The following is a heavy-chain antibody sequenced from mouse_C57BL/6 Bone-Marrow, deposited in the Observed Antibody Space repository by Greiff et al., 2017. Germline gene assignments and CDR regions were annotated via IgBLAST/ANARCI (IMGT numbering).Heavy chain of an antibody. J-gene: IGHJ1*03. CDR3: ATPYYYGSSYWYFDV. Sequence: VQLQQPGAELVMPGASVKLSCKASGYTFTSYWMHWVKQRPGQGLEWIGEIDPSDSYTNYNQKFKGKSTLTVDKSSSTAYMQLSSLTSEDSAVYYCATPYYYGSSYWYFDVWGTGTTVTVSS. CDR2: IDPSDSYT. CDR1: GYTFTSYW. V-gene: IGHV1-69*01. D-gene: IGHD1-1*01.